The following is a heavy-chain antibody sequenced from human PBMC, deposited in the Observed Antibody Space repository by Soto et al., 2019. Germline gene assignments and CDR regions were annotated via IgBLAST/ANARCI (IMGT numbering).Heavy chain of an antibody. CDR3: AREKIDSSGYYFDY. CDR1: GGSINRGNSY. J-gene: IGHJ4*02. D-gene: IGHD3-22*01. Sequence: QVQLQESGPGLVKPSQTLSLTCTVSGGSINRGNSYWSWIRQPPGKGLEWIGFIYYRGSTYYNPTLQSRVAMSIDTSKNQFSLKLSSVPAADTAVYYCAREKIDSSGYYFDYWGQGTLATVSS. V-gene: IGHV4-30-4*01. CDR2: IYYRGST.